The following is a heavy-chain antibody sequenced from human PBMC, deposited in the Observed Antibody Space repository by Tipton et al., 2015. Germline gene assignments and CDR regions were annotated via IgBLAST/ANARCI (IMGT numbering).Heavy chain of an antibody. D-gene: IGHD3-3*01. CDR2: IYYRGST. Sequence: GLVKPSETLSLTCTVSGGSIRSSSYYWGWIRQPPGKGLEWIGSIYYRGSTYYNPSLKSRVTISVDTSKNQFSLKLSSVTAADTAVYYCARFRFDYFDYWGHGTLVTVSS. J-gene: IGHJ4*01. CDR1: GGSIRSSSYY. V-gene: IGHV4-39*07. CDR3: ARFRFDYFDY.